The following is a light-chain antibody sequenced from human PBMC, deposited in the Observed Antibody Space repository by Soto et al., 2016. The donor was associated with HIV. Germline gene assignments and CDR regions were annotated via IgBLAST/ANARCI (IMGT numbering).Light chain of an antibody. CDR2: AAS. J-gene: IGKJ4*01. V-gene: IGKV1-12*01. CDR1: QGISSW. CDR3: QHFDNLPLA. Sequence: DIQMTQSPSSVSASVGDRVTITCRASQGISSWVAWYQQKPGKVPKLLIYAASSLQSGVPSRFSGSGSGTDFTLTISSLQPEDIGTYYCQHFDNLPLAFGGGPRWR.